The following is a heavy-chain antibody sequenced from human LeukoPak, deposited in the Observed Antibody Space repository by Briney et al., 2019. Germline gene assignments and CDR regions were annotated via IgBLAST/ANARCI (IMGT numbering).Heavy chain of an antibody. CDR1: GHTFTSYD. Sequence: ASVKVSCKASGHTFTSYDINWVRQATGQGLEWMGWMNPNSGNTGYAQKFQGRVTMTRNTSISTAYMELSSLRSEDTAVYYCARVFNFDWLVDYYYGMDVWGQGTTVTVSS. V-gene: IGHV1-8*01. CDR2: MNPNSGNT. D-gene: IGHD3-9*01. CDR3: ARVFNFDWLVDYYYGMDV. J-gene: IGHJ6*02.